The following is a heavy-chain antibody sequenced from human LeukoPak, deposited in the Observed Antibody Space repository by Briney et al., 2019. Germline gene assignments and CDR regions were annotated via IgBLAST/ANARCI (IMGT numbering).Heavy chain of an antibody. CDR1: GFNFSTNG. CDR2: IWFDGSNK. V-gene: IGHV3-33*01. J-gene: IGHJ2*01. Sequence: PGGSLRLSCEASGFNFSTNGMHWVRQAPGKGLEWVALIWFDGSNKHYADSVKGQFTVSRDNSKNTMYLQMNSLRAEDTAVYYCARVVSYYGSAYRLLDLWGRGTLVTVSS. CDR3: ARVVSYYGSAYRLLDL. D-gene: IGHD3-10*01.